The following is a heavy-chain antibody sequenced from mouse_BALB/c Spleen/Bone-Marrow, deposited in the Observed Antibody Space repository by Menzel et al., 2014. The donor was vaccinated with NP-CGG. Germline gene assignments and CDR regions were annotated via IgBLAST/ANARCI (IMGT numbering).Heavy chain of an antibody. CDR2: IDPANGNT. CDR1: GFNIXDTY. V-gene: IGHV14-3*02. D-gene: IGHD2-4*01. Sequence: EVQLQQSGAELVKPGASVKLSCTASGFNIXDTYMHWVKQRPEQGLEWIGRIDPANGNTKYDPKFQGKATITADTSSNTAYLQLSSLTSEDTAVYYCALYYDYDVGYWGQGTTLTVSS. J-gene: IGHJ2*01. CDR3: ALYYDYDVGY.